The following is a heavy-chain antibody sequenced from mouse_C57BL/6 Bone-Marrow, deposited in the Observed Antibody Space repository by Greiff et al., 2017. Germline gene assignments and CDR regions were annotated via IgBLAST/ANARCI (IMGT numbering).Heavy chain of an antibody. CDR2: IDPSDSYT. Sequence: QVQLQQPGAELVKPGASVKLSCKASGYTFTSYRMQWVKQRPGQGLEWIGEIDPSDSYTNYNQKFKGKATLTVDQSSSTAYMQLNSLTSEDSAVYYCARGYDYDYAMDYWGQGTSVTVSS. CDR3: ARGYDYDYAMDY. V-gene: IGHV1-50*01. D-gene: IGHD2-4*01. J-gene: IGHJ4*01. CDR1: GYTFTSYR.